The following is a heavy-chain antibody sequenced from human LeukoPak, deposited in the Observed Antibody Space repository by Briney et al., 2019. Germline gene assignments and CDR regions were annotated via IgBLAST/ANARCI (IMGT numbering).Heavy chain of an antibody. CDR1: GFTVSSDY. V-gene: IGHV3-53*01. CDR2: IYSGGST. Sequence: GGSLRLSCAASGFTVSSDYMSWVRQAPGKGPEWVSVIYSGGSTYYADSVKGRFTISRDNSKNTLYLQMNSLRAEDTAVYYCARDLSGADEGWGQGTLVTVSS. J-gene: IGHJ4*02. CDR3: ARDLSGADEG. D-gene: IGHD4/OR15-4a*01.